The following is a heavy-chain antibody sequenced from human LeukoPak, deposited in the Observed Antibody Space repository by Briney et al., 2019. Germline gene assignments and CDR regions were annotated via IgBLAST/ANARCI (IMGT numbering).Heavy chain of an antibody. CDR1: GFTFSSYA. J-gene: IGHJ4*02. D-gene: IGHD6-19*01. Sequence: GGSLRLSCAASGFTFSSYAMHWVRKAPGKGLEWVAVISYDGSNKYYADSVKGRFTISRDNSKNTLYLQMNSLRAEDTAVYYCARDMSSSGCDYWGQGTLVTVSS. V-gene: IGHV3-30-3*01. CDR2: ISYDGSNK. CDR3: ARDMSSSGCDY.